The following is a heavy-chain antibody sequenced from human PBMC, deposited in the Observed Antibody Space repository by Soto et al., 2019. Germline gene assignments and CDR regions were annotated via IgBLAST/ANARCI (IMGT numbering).Heavy chain of an antibody. CDR2: IIPIFGTA. V-gene: IGHV1-69*01. Sequence: QVQLVQSGAEVKKPGSSVKVSCKASGGTFSSYAISWVRQAPGQGLEWMGGIIPIFGTATYAQKFQGRVTITADEPTSTAYMELSSLRSEDTAVYYCARAVRMVYAVYKWFAPWVQGTLVTVSS. CDR3: ARAVRMVYAVYKWFAP. J-gene: IGHJ5*02. CDR1: GGTFSSYA. D-gene: IGHD2-8*01.